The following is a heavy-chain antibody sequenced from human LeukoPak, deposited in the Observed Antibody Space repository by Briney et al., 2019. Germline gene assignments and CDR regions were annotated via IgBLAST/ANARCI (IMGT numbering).Heavy chain of an antibody. CDR3: ARDLGQYYDTSDNWFDP. CDR2: ISYDGSNK. CDR1: GFSFSSYG. J-gene: IGHJ5*02. Sequence: PGRSLRLSCAASGFSFSSYGMHWVRQAPGKGLDWVSVISYDGSNKYYADSVKGRFTISRDNAQNTLNLQMNSLRAEDTAVYYCARDLGQYYDTSDNWFDPWGQGTLVTVSS. V-gene: IGHV3-30*03. D-gene: IGHD3-22*01.